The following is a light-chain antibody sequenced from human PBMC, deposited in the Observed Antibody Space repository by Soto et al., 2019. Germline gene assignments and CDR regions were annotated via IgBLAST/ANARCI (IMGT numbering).Light chain of an antibody. CDR1: QSVSSNY. CDR2: GAS. Sequence: EIMMTQSAGTLSLSPGETATLSGRASQSVSSNYVAWFHQKPGQAPRLLIYGASSRATGVPERFSASGSGTDFTLTISRLEPEDFEVYYCQQYGRSPFTFGPGTQVDIK. V-gene: IGKV3-20*01. CDR3: QQYGRSPFT. J-gene: IGKJ3*01.